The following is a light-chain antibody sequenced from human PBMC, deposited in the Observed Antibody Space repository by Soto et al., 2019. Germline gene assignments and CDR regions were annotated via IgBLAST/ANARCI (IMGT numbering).Light chain of an antibody. J-gene: IGKJ4*01. V-gene: IGKV3-15*01. CDR2: GAS. Sequence: EIVMTQSPATLSVSPGERATLSCRASQSVSSNLAWYQQKPGQAPRLLIYGASTRATCIPARFSGSGSGTEFTLTISSLQSEDFAVYYCQQYSNWPPLTFGGGTKVEIK. CDR3: QQYSNWPPLT. CDR1: QSVSSN.